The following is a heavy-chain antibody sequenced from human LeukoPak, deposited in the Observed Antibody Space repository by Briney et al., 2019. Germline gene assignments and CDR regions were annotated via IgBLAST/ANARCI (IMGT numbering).Heavy chain of an antibody. CDR2: IVVGSGNT. J-gene: IGHJ3*02. Sequence: ASVKVSCKASGFTFTSSAIQWVRQARGQRLEWIGWIVVGSGNTNYAQKFQERVTITRDMSTSTAYMELSSLRSEDTAVYYCAADLVGATTGAFDIWGQGTTVTVSS. D-gene: IGHD1-26*01. CDR3: AADLVGATTGAFDI. CDR1: GFTFTSSA. V-gene: IGHV1-58*02.